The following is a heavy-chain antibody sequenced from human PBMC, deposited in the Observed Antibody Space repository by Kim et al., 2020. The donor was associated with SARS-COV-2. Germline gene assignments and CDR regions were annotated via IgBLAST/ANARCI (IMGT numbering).Heavy chain of an antibody. Sequence: SVKVSCKASGGTFSSYAISWVRQAPGQGLEWMGGIIPIFGTANYAQKFQGRVTITADESTSTAYMELSSLRSEDTAVYYCARESDYYYDSSGYYHSDYWGQGTLVTVSS. J-gene: IGHJ4*02. V-gene: IGHV1-69*13. CDR2: IIPIFGTA. D-gene: IGHD3-22*01. CDR1: GGTFSSYA. CDR3: ARESDYYYDSSGYYHSDY.